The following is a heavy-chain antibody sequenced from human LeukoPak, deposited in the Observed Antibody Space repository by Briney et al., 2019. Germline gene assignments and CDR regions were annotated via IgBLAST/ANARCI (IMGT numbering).Heavy chain of an antibody. Sequence: SETLSLTCTVSGDSISRSPYYWGWIRQPPGKGLEWIGNSHDTGSTYYNPSLEGRVTISVDTPKNQFSLKLSSVTAADTAVFYCASRTGTYYYDSSGYSPWRYYFDYWGQGTLVTV. CDR1: GDSISRSPYY. J-gene: IGHJ4*02. CDR2: SHDTGST. D-gene: IGHD3-22*01. V-gene: IGHV4-39*07. CDR3: ASRTGTYYYDSSGYSPWRYYFDY.